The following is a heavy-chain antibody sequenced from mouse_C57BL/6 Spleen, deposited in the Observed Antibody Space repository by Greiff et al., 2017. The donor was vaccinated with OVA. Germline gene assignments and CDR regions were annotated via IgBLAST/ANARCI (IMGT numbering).Heavy chain of an antibody. Sequence: EVQLQESGPELVKPGASVKIPCKASGYTFTDYNMDWVKQSHGKSLEWIGDINPNNGGTIYNQKFKGKATLTVDKSSSTAYMELRSLTSEDTAVYYCARGGGGYSPFAYWGQGTLVTVSA. J-gene: IGHJ3*01. CDR1: GYTFTDYN. CDR2: INPNNGGT. CDR3: ARGGGGYSPFAY. D-gene: IGHD2-3*01. V-gene: IGHV1-18*01.